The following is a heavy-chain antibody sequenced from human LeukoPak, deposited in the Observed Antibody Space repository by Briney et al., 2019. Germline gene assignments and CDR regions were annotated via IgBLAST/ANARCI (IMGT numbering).Heavy chain of an antibody. CDR3: ATDLG. CDR1: GFTFTSYW. CDR2: IDHDGSGT. D-gene: IGHD7-27*01. Sequence: GSLRLSCAASGFTFTSYWMHWVRQAAGTGLVWLSRIDHDGSGTNYADSVRGRFTISRDSAKNTLYLQMNSLRAEDTAVYYCATDLGWGQGTLVTVSS. J-gene: IGHJ4*02. V-gene: IGHV3-74*01.